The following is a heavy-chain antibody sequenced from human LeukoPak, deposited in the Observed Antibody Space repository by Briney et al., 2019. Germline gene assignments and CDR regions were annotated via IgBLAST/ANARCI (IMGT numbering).Heavy chain of an antibody. Sequence: ASVKVSCKASGYGFTTHVINWVRQAPGQGLEWMGWSSAYDGNTIYAQKFQGRVTMTTDTSTMTAYLELKSLRSDDTAVYYCARDNSRYYFDSWGQGTLVTVSS. CDR1: GYGFTTHV. D-gene: IGHD6-13*01. J-gene: IGHJ4*02. CDR2: SSAYDGNT. CDR3: ARDNSRYYFDS. V-gene: IGHV1-18*01.